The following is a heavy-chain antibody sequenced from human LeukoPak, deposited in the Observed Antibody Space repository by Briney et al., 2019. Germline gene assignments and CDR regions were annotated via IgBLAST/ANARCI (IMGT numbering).Heavy chain of an antibody. CDR2: IIPIFGTA. CDR1: GGTFSSYS. Sequence: SVKVSCKASGGTFSSYSISWVRQAPGQGLEWMGGIIPIFGTANYAQKFQGRVTITADESTSTAYMELSSLRSEDTAVYYCARDDIVVVPAALRKFDPWGQGTLVTVSS. V-gene: IGHV1-69*13. J-gene: IGHJ5*02. CDR3: ARDDIVVVPAALRKFDP. D-gene: IGHD2-2*01.